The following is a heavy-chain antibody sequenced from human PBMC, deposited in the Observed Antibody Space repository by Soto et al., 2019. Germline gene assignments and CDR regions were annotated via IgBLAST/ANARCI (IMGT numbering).Heavy chain of an antibody. Sequence: ITLKESGPTVVKPTETLTLTCTFSGFSLTTSGVGVGWVRQSPGKAPEWLALIYWDDDKRYSTSLNSRLIITKDTSKNQVVLTMANVDPADTATYYCAHRVLHTVFGLVTTTAIYFDFWGPQTPVVVSS. CDR3: AHRVLHTVFGLVTTTAIYFDF. J-gene: IGHJ4*02. CDR2: IYWDDDK. D-gene: IGHD3-3*01. CDR1: GFSLTTSGVG. V-gene: IGHV2-5*02.